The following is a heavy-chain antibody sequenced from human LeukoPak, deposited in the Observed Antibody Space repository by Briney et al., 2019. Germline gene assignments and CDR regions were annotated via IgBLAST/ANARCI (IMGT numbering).Heavy chain of an antibody. CDR1: GGSISSYY. Sequence: SETLSLTCTVSGGSISSYYWSWIRQPPGKGLEWIGYIYYSGSTNYNPSLKSRVTISVDTSKNQFSLKLSSVTAADTAVYYCARVSKAVAFFDYWGQGTLVTVSS. CDR2: IYYSGST. D-gene: IGHD6-19*01. CDR3: ARVSKAVAFFDY. J-gene: IGHJ4*02. V-gene: IGHV4-59*01.